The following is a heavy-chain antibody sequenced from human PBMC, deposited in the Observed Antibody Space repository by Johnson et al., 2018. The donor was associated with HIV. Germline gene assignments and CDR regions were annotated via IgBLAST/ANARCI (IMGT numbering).Heavy chain of an antibody. V-gene: IGHV3-30*04. Sequence: VQLVESGGGVVQPGRSLRLSCAASGFTFSSYAMHWVRQAPGKGLEWVAVISYDGSNKYYADSVKGRFTISRDNSKNTLYLQMNSLRAEDTAVCYCARDKFTGRQWLSYDDAFDIWGQGTMVTVSS. D-gene: IGHD6-19*01. J-gene: IGHJ3*02. CDR1: GFTFSSYA. CDR2: ISYDGSNK. CDR3: ARDKFTGRQWLSYDDAFDI.